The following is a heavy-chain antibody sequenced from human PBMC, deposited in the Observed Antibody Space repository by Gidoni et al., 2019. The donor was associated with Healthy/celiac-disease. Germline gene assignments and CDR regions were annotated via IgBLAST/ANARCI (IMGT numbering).Heavy chain of an antibody. CDR3: ARPRDGYNHFDY. CDR2: IYYSGST. V-gene: IGHV4-39*01. J-gene: IGHJ4*02. Sequence: GLEWIGSIYYSGSTYYNPSLKSRVTISVDTSKNQFSLKLSSVTAADTAVYYCARPRDGYNHFDYWGQGTLVTVSS. D-gene: IGHD5-12*01.